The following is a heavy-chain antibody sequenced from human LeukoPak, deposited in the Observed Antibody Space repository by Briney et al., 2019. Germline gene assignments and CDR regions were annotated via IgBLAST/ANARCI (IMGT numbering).Heavy chain of an antibody. D-gene: IGHD6-13*01. CDR2: IKSKTDGGTT. CDR3: TTGALIAAAGDY. V-gene: IGHV3-15*01. J-gene: IGHJ4*02. Sequence: GGSLRLSCAASGFTFSNAWMSWVRQAPGKGLEWVGRIKSKTDGGTTDYAAPVKGRFTISRDDSKNTLYLQMNSLKTEDTAVYYCTTGALIAAAGDYWGQGTLVTVSS. CDR1: GFTFSNAW.